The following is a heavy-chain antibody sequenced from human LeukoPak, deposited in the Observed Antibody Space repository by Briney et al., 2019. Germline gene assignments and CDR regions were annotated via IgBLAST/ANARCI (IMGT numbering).Heavy chain of an antibody. Sequence: SETLSLTCTVSGYSISSGYYWGWIRQPPGKGLEWIGSIYHSGSTYYNPSLKSRVTISVDTSKNQFSLKLSSVTAADTAVYYCARAHSSGWSAPFDPWSQGTLVTVSS. V-gene: IGHV4-38-2*02. CDR3: ARAHSSGWSAPFDP. CDR1: GYSISSGYY. D-gene: IGHD6-19*01. CDR2: IYHSGST. J-gene: IGHJ5*02.